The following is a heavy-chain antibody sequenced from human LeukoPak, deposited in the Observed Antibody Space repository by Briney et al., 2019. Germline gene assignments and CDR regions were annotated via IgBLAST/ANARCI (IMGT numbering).Heavy chain of an antibody. CDR1: GYTFTSYY. CDR3: ARGGDVNYYDSSGYYDY. Sequence: GASVKVSCKASGYTFTSYYKHWVRQAPGQGLEWMGIINPSGGSTSYAQKFQGRVTMTRDTSTSTVYMELSSLRSEDTAVYYCARGGDVNYYDSSGYYDYWGQGTLVTVSS. V-gene: IGHV1-46*01. J-gene: IGHJ4*02. CDR2: INPSGGST. D-gene: IGHD3-22*01.